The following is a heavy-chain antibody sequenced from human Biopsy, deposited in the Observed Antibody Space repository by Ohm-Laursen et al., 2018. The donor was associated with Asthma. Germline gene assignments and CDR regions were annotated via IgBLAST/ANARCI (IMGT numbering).Heavy chain of an antibody. CDR3: ARGIYDMDV. J-gene: IGHJ6*02. CDR1: GFSFNSDG. CDR2: IWNDGNKN. Sequence: SLRLSCTASGFSFNSDGMHWVRQAPGKGLEWVALIWNDGNKNYYADSVRGRFTISRDNSKNMLYLQMNSLRAEDTAVYFCARGIYDMDVRGQGTTVTVSS. V-gene: IGHV3-33*08.